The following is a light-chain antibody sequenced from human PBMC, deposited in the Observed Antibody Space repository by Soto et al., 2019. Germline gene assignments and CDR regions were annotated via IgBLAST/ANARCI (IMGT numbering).Light chain of an antibody. Sequence: QSALTQPASVSGSPGQSITISCTGTSSDVGGYNYVAWYQQHPGKAPKLMIYDVTNRPSGVSNRFSGSKSGNTASLTISGLQAEDEADYYCSSYASGNTLVFGGGTKVTVL. CDR2: DVT. CDR3: SSYASGNTLV. V-gene: IGLV2-14*03. CDR1: SSDVGGYNY. J-gene: IGLJ2*01.